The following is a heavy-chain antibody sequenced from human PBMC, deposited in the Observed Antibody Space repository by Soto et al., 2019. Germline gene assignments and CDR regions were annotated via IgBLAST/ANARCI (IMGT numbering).Heavy chain of an antibody. CDR3: AKSGPTNYFDY. D-gene: IGHD1-26*01. V-gene: IGHV3-23*04. CDR2: LSGGSRFT. CDR1: GFTFSTST. J-gene: IGHJ4*02. Sequence: EVQLVEFGGGLIQAGGSLRLSCEASGFTFSTSTMNWVRQAPGKGLEWVSGLSGGSRFTYYADSVKGRFTISRDDSKNMVFLQMNSLRSDDTAVYYCAKSGPTNYFDYWGQGSLVTVSS.